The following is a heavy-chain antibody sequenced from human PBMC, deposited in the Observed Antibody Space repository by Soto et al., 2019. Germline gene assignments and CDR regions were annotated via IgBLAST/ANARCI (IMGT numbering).Heavy chain of an antibody. CDR3: ASRDPGTSVDY. CDR2: IYRTGST. V-gene: IGHV4-4*02. D-gene: IGHD1-7*01. J-gene: IGHJ4*02. CDR1: GGPFTSNNW. Sequence: KPSETLSLTCAVSGGPFTSNNWWTWVRQPPGQGLEWIGEIYRTGSTNYNPSLKSRVTISLDKSENQFSLKVTSLTAADTAVYYCASRDPGTSVDYWGKGTLVTVSS.